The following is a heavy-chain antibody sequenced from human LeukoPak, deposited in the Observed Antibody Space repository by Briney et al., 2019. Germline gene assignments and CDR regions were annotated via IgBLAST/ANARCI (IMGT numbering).Heavy chain of an antibody. V-gene: IGHV1-2*02. J-gene: IGHJ1*01. Sequence: GASVKVSCKASGYTFTGYYMHWVRQAPGQGLEWMGWINPNSGGTNYAQKFQGRVTMTTDTSTSTAYMELRSLRSDDTAVYYCARDGKWELLSYFQHWGQGTLVTVSS. CDR1: GYTFTGYY. CDR3: ARDGKWELLSYFQH. CDR2: INPNSGGT. D-gene: IGHD1-26*01.